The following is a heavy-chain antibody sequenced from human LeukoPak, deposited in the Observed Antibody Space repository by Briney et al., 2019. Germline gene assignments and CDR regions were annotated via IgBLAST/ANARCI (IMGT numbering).Heavy chain of an antibody. CDR1: AGSFSAYD. J-gene: IGHJ6*03. CDR3: ARSQYVDTAMVAWYMDV. CDR2: INHSGST. Sequence: SETLSLTCAVYAGSFSAYDWSWIRQPSGKGLEWIGEINHSGSTNYNPSLKSRVTISVDTSKNQFSLKQSSVTAADTAVYYCARSQYVDTAMVAWYMDVWGKGTTVTVSS. V-gene: IGHV4-34*01. D-gene: IGHD5-18*01.